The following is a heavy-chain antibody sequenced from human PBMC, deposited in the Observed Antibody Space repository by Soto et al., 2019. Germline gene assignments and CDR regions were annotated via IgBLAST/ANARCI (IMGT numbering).Heavy chain of an antibody. CDR1: GFTFSSYS. D-gene: IGHD3-16*01. CDR2: ISSSSSYI. V-gene: IGHV3-21*01. Sequence: GGSLRLSCAASGFTFSSYSMNWVRQAPGKGLEWVSSISSSSSYIYYADSVKGRFTISRDNAKNSLYLQMISLRAEDTAVYYCARFTSSAYYYYYYGMDVWGQGTTVTVSS. J-gene: IGHJ6*02. CDR3: ARFTSSAYYYYYYGMDV.